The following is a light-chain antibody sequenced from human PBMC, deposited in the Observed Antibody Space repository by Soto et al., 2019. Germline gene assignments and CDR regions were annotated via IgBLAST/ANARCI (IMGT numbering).Light chain of an antibody. Sequence: EIVLTQSPATLSLSPGERATLSCRASQSLSSYLAWYQQKPGQAPRLLIYDASNRATGIPARFIGSGSGTDFTLTISSLEPEDFALYYCQQRSNWPPFTFGPGTKVDIK. CDR1: QSLSSY. CDR3: QQRSNWPPFT. CDR2: DAS. J-gene: IGKJ3*01. V-gene: IGKV3-11*01.